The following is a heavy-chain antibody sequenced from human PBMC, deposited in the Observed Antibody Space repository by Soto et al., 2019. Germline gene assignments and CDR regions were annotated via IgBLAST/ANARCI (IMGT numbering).Heavy chain of an antibody. CDR1: GYTFTSYG. CDR2: ISAYNGNT. CDR3: ARELRAYCSGGSCSDFDY. J-gene: IGHJ4*02. Sequence: ASVKVSCKASGYTFTSYGISWLRQAPGQGLEWMGWISAYNGNTNYAQKLQGRVTMTTDTSTSTAYMELRSLRSDDTAVYYCARELRAYCSGGSCSDFDYWGQGTLVTVSS. D-gene: IGHD2-15*01. V-gene: IGHV1-18*01.